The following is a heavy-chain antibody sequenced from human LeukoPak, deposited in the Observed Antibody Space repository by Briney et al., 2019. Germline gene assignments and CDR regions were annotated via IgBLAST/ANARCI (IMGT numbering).Heavy chain of an antibody. Sequence: GESLKISCKGSGYSFTSYWIGWVRQMPGKGLEWMGIIYPGDSDTRYSPSFQGQVTISADKSISTAYLQWSSLKASDTAMYYCARAPSAADQRAAFDIWGQGTMVTVSS. D-gene: IGHD6-13*01. CDR3: ARAPSAADQRAAFDI. CDR1: GYSFTSYW. CDR2: IYPGDSDT. J-gene: IGHJ3*02. V-gene: IGHV5-51*01.